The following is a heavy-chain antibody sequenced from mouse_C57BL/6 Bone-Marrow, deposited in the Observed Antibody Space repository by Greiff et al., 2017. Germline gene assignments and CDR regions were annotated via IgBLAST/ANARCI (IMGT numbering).Heavy chain of an antibody. CDR2: IYPGSGST. D-gene: IGHD2-5*01. CDR1: GYTFTSYW. V-gene: IGHV1-55*01. Sequence: QVQLQQPGAELVKPGASVKMSCKASGYTFTSYWITWVKQRPGQGLEWIGDIYPGSGSTNYNEKFKSKATLTVAKSSSTAYMPLSRLTSEDSAVYYCARPYDSNYWYFDVWDTGTTVTVSA. J-gene: IGHJ1*03. CDR3: ARPYDSNYWYFDV.